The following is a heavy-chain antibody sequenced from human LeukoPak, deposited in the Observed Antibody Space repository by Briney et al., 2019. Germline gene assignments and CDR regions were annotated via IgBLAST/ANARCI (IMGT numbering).Heavy chain of an antibody. V-gene: IGHV3-48*01. CDR2: ISSSSSTI. CDR1: GFTFSSYT. CDR3: ARDISSASRGMDV. D-gene: IGHD6-6*01. J-gene: IGHJ6*03. Sequence: GGSLRLSCAASGFTFSSYTMNWVRQAPGKGLEWVSNISSSSSTIYYADSVKGRFTISRDNARNSLYLQMNSLRVEDTAVYYCARDISSASRGMDVWGKGTTVTVSS.